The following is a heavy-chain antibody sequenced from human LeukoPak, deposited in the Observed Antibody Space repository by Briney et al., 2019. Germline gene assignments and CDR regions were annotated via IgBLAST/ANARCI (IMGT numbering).Heavy chain of an antibody. Sequence: GASVKVSCKASGYTFTSYDINWVRQATGQGLEWMGWMNPNSGNAGYAQKFQGRVTMTRNTSISTAYMELSSLRSEDTAVYYCASRGGYRSYYYYYVDVWGKGTTVTVSS. CDR2: MNPNSGNA. D-gene: IGHD3-22*01. CDR1: GYTFTSYD. CDR3: ASRGGYRSYYYYYVDV. V-gene: IGHV1-8*01. J-gene: IGHJ6*03.